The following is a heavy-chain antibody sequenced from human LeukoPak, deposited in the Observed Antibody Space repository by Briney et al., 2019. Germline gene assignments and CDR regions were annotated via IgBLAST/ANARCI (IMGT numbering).Heavy chain of an antibody. CDR1: GYTFTNYD. D-gene: IGHD1-1*01. Sequence: GASVNVSCKTSGYTFTNYDINWVRQAAGQGLEGMGWANPDSGDTGFAQKFQGRLTITTNTSARIAYMEMSGLTSEDTAVYYCTRDWTYWGPGTLVAVSS. V-gene: IGHV1-8*01. CDR2: ANPDSGDT. CDR3: TRDWTY. J-gene: IGHJ4*02.